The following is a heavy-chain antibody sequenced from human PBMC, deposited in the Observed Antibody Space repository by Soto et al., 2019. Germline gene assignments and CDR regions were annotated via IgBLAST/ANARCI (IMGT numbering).Heavy chain of an antibody. Sequence: PGGSLRLSCAASGFPFNNAWINWVRQVPGKGLEWVGRVKSKADGGSGDYAAPVKGRFVVSRDDSKDIVYLQMNSLKIEDTGVYYCTTDSRTTLPEIRFDYWGHGPQVTGSS. CDR3: TTDSRTTLPEIRFDY. CDR2: VKSKADGGSG. J-gene: IGHJ4*01. CDR1: GFPFNNAW. D-gene: IGHD1-26*01. V-gene: IGHV3-15*07.